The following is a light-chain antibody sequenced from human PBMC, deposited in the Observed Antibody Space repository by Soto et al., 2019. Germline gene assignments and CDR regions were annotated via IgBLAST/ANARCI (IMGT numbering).Light chain of an antibody. CDR2: DVS. CDR1: SSDVGAYNY. CDR3: YSCSRSSGTRYV. J-gene: IGLJ1*01. V-gene: IGLV2-14*03. Sequence: QSAPTQPASVSGSPGQSITISCTGTSSDVGAYNYVSWYQQHPGQAPKLMIYDVSNRPSGVSDRFSGSKSGNTASLTISGLQAEDEADYYCYSCSRSSGTRYVFGTGTKVTVL.